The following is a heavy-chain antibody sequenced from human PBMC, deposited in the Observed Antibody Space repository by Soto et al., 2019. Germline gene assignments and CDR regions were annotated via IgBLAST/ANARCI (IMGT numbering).Heavy chain of an antibody. V-gene: IGHV1-46*01. D-gene: IGHD3-22*01. J-gene: IGHJ3*02. CDR2: INPSGGST. CDR3: ARDYYDSSGYYRGDSFDI. Sequence: QVQLVQSGAEVKKPGASVKVSCKASGYTFTSYYMHWVRQAPGQGLEWMGIINPSGGSTSYAQKFQGRVTMTRDTSTRTVYMELSSLRSEDTAVYYCARDYYDSSGYYRGDSFDIWGQGPMVTVSS. CDR1: GYTFTSYY.